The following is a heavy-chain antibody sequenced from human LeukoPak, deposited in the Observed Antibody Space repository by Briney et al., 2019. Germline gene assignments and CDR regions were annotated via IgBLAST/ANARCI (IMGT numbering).Heavy chain of an antibody. CDR1: GYTFTGYY. CDR2: INPNSGGT. Sequence: ASVKVSCKASGYTFTGYYMHWVRQAPGQGLEWMGWINPNSGGTNYAQKFQGRVTMTRDTSISTAYMELSRLRSDDTAVYYCERYARGLWFGPRSNWFDPWGQGTLGTVSS. CDR3: ERYARGLWFGPRSNWFDP. V-gene: IGHV1-2*02. D-gene: IGHD3-10*01. J-gene: IGHJ5*02.